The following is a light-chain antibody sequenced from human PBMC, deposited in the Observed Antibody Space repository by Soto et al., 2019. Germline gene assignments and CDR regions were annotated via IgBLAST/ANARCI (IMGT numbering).Light chain of an antibody. V-gene: IGLV2-14*01. CDR2: DVS. J-gene: IGLJ1*01. CDR3: SSYTSSSTLRV. Sequence: QSALTQPASVSGSPGQSITISCTGTSSDVGGYDYVSWYQQHPGKAPKLMIYDVSNRPSGISNRFSASKSGNTASLTISGLQAEDEADYYCSSYTSSSTLRVFGT. CDR1: SSDVGGYDY.